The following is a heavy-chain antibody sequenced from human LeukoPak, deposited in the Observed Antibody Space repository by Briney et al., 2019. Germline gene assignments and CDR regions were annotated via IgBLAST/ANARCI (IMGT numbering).Heavy chain of an antibody. CDR1: GFIVSSNY. CDR2: LYSGGTT. V-gene: IGHV3-53*01. CDR3: AKVRGRYWVPEFDY. D-gene: IGHD1-26*01. Sequence: GGSLRLSCAASGFIVSSNYMTWVRQAPGKGLEWISVLYSGGTTYYADSVKGRFSISRDNSNNTLYLQMNSLRAEDTALYYCAKVRGRYWVPEFDYWGQGTLVTVSS. J-gene: IGHJ4*02.